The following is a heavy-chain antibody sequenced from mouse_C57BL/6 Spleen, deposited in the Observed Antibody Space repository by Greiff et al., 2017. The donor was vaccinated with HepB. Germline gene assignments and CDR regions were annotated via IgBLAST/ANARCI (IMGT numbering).Heavy chain of an antibody. CDR3: TRVTGSSRYFDY. CDR2: ISSGGDYI. J-gene: IGHJ2*01. V-gene: IGHV5-9-1*02. Sequence: EVKLVESGEGLVKPGGSLKLSCAASGFTFGSYAMSWVRQTPEKRLEWVAYISSGGDYIYYADTVKGRFTISRDNARNTLYLQMSSLKSEDTAMYYCTRVTGSSRYFDYWGQGTTLTVSS. CDR1: GFTFGSYA. D-gene: IGHD1-1*01.